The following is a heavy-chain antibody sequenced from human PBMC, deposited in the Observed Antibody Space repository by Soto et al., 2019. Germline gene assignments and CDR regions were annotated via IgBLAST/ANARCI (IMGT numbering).Heavy chain of an antibody. CDR2: IYPGDSDT. CDR1: GYSFTSYW. V-gene: IGHV5-51*01. Sequence: EVQLVQSGAEVKKPGESLKISCTGSGYSFTSYWIGWVRQMPGKGLEWMGIIYPGDSDTRYSPSFQGQVTISADKSISTGYLQCSGLKASDTAMYSGATSNGDGTNGVCYDSGADAFETWGQGTMVTVSS. CDR3: ATSNGDGTNGVCYDSGADAFET. J-gene: IGHJ3*02. D-gene: IGHD2-8*01.